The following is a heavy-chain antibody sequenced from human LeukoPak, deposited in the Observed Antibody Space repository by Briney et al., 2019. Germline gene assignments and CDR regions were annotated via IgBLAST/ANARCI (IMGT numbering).Heavy chain of an antibody. V-gene: IGHV4-59*01. CDR1: GGSISSYY. CDR2: IYYSGST. J-gene: IGHJ6*03. D-gene: IGHD2-2*01. Sequence: SETLSLTCTVSGGSISSYYWSWIRQPPGKGLEWIGYIYYSGSTNYNPSLKSRVTISVDTSKNQFYLKLSSVTAADTAVYYCASVPTEYYYMDVWGKGTTVTVSS. CDR3: ASVPTEYYYMDV.